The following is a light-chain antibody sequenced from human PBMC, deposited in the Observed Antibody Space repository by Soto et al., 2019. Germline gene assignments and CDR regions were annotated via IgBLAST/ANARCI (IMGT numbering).Light chain of an antibody. V-gene: IGLV2-8*01. CDR1: SSDVGGYNY. CDR3: SSYAGSSNV. J-gene: IGLJ1*01. CDR2: EVN. Sequence: QSGLTQPPSASGSPGQSVAISCTGTSSDVGGYNYVSWYQQHPGKAPKLMIYEVNKRPSGVPDRFSGSKSGNTASLTVSGLQAEDEPDYYCSSYAGSSNVFGTGTKVTVL.